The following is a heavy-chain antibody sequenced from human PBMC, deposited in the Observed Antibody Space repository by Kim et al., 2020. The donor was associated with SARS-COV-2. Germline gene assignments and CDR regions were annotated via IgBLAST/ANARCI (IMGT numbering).Heavy chain of an antibody. J-gene: IGHJ6*01. CDR3: ARGGGVHPPQPFSPSSPVRIPRRIRAAWPLAISHRTSFYY. V-gene: IGHV4-34*01. Sequence: SETLSLTCAVYGGSFSGYYWSWIRQPPGKGLEWIGEINHSGSTNYNPSLKSRVTISVDTSKNQFSLKLSSVTAADTAVYYCARGGGVHPPQPFSPSSPVRIPRRIRAAWPLAISHRTSFYY. CDR1: GGSFSGYY. CDR2: INHSGST. D-gene: IGHD6-25*01.